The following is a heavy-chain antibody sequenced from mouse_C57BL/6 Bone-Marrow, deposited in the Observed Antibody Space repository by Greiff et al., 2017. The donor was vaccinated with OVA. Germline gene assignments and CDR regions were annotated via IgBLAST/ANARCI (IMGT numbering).Heavy chain of an antibody. Sequence: EVKLVESEGGLVQPGSSMKLSCTASGFTFSDYYMAWVRQVPEKGLEWVANINYDGSSTYYLDSLKSRFIISRDNAKNILYLQMSSLKSEDTATYYCARDPDGTGYFDYWGQGTTLTVSS. D-gene: IGHD2-1*01. CDR2: INYDGSST. V-gene: IGHV5-16*01. CDR3: ARDPDGTGYFDY. J-gene: IGHJ2*01. CDR1: GFTFSDYY.